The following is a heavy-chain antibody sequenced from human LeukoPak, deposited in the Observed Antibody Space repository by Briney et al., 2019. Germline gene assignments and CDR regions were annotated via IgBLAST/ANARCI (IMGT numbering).Heavy chain of an antibody. CDR2: ISYDGSNK. D-gene: IGHD3-22*01. Sequence: PGRCLRLSCAASGFTFSSYAMHWVRQAPGKVLEWVAVISYDGSNKYYADSVKGRFTISRDNSKNTLYLQMNSLRAEDTAVYYCARDGGGYYDSSGYSQMFDYWGQGTLVTVSS. CDR1: GFTFSSYA. V-gene: IGHV3-30-3*01. CDR3: ARDGGGYYDSSGYSQMFDY. J-gene: IGHJ4*02.